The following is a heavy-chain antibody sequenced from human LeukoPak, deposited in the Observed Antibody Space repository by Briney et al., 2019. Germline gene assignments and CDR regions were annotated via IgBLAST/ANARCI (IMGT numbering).Heavy chain of an antibody. CDR1: GGTFSSYA. CDR2: IIPIFGTA. Sequence: SVEVSCKASGGTFSSYAISWVRQDPGQGLEWMGGIIPIFGTANYAQKFQGRVTITADESTSTAYMELSSLRSEDTAVYYCARVAPGLGFDYWGQGTLVTVSS. CDR3: ARVAPGLGFDY. D-gene: IGHD3/OR15-3a*01. V-gene: IGHV1-69*13. J-gene: IGHJ4*02.